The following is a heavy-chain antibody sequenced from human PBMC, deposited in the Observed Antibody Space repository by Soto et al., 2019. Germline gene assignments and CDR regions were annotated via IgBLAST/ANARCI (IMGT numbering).Heavy chain of an antibody. Sequence: QVQLVQSGGEVKKPGASVKVSCKASGYSFTSYGISWMRQAPGQGLEWMGWISVYNGNTNYGQLLQGRGTMTTDTSTSTAYMELRSLRSDDTAIYYCARRAYSSGWDAFDLWGQGTMVTVSS. J-gene: IGHJ3*01. CDR1: GYSFTSYG. D-gene: IGHD6-19*01. CDR3: ARRAYSSGWDAFDL. CDR2: ISVYNGNT. V-gene: IGHV1-18*01.